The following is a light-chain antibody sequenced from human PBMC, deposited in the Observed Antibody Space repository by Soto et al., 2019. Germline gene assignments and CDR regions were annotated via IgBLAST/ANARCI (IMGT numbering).Light chain of an antibody. Sequence: EIVLTQSPGTLSLSPGERAILSCRASQTVGNNYVAWYQQKPGQAPRLLIHTASRRATGISDKFSGSGSGTAFTLTIHRLEPEDFAMYYCHQHAYSPQPFGQGTRLEIK. CDR3: HQHAYSPQP. CDR1: QTVGNNY. J-gene: IGKJ5*01. CDR2: TAS. V-gene: IGKV3-20*01.